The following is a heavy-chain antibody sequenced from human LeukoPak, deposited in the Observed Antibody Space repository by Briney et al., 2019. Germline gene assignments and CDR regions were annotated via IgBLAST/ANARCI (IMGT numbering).Heavy chain of an antibody. CDR2: ISSSGSTI. Sequence: AGGSLRLSCAASGFTFSSYEMNWVRQAPGKGLEWVSYISSSGSTIYYADSVKGRFTISRDNAKNSLYLQMNSLRAEDTAVYYCARSATYYDILTGYYNYLGYWGQGTLVTVSS. CDR3: ARSATYYDILTGYYNYLGY. J-gene: IGHJ4*02. CDR1: GFTFSSYE. V-gene: IGHV3-48*03. D-gene: IGHD3-9*01.